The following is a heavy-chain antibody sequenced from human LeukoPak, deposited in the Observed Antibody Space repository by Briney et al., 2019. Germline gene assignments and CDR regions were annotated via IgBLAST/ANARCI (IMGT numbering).Heavy chain of an antibody. CDR3: ARAPVGYCSSASCYFDY. Sequence: GGSLRLSCAASGFTFSSYSMNWVRQAPGKGLEWVSSISSSSSYIYCADSVKGRFTISRDNAKNSLYLQMNSLRAEDTAVYYCARAPVGYCSSASCYFDYWGQGTLVTVSS. V-gene: IGHV3-21*01. D-gene: IGHD2-2*01. J-gene: IGHJ4*03. CDR2: ISSSSSYI. CDR1: GFTFSSYS.